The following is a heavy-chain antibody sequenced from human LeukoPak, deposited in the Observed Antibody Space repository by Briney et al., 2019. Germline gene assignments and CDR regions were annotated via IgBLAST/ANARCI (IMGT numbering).Heavy chain of an antibody. CDR1: GGSISSYY. J-gene: IGHJ6*03. CDR2: IYTSGRT. V-gene: IGHV4-4*07. D-gene: IGHD3-10*01. Sequence: SETLSLTCTVSGGSISSYYWSWIRQPAGKGLEWIGRIYTSGRTNYNPSLKSRVTLSVDTSKNQFSLKLSSVTAADTAAYYCAREGSDYYGSGSYYRSYYYYMDVWGKGTTVTISS. CDR3: AREGSDYYGSGSYYRSYYYYMDV.